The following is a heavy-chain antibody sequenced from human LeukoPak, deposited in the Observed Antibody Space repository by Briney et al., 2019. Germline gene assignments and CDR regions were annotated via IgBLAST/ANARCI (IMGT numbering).Heavy chain of an antibody. Sequence: GGSLGLSCAASGFTFSSYGLHWVRQAPGKGLEWVAVISFDGSDKYYADSVRGRFTISRDNSKNTLYLQMNSLRAEDTAVYYCAKFGYDAFDIWGQGTMVTVSS. CDR2: ISFDGSDK. CDR3: AKFGYDAFDI. V-gene: IGHV3-30*18. CDR1: GFTFSSYG. J-gene: IGHJ3*02. D-gene: IGHD3-22*01.